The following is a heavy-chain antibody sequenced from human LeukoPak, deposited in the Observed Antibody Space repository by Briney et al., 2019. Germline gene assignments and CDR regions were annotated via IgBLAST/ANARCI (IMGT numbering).Heavy chain of an antibody. CDR3: ARDPQKALDDAFDI. D-gene: IGHD1-1*01. Sequence: ASVKVSCKASGYTFTSYGISWVRQAPGQGLEWMGWISAYNGNTNYAQKLQGRVTMTTDTSTSTAYMELRSLRSDDTAVYYCARDPQKALDDAFDIWGQGTMVTVSS. V-gene: IGHV1-18*01. J-gene: IGHJ3*02. CDR2: ISAYNGNT. CDR1: GYTFTSYG.